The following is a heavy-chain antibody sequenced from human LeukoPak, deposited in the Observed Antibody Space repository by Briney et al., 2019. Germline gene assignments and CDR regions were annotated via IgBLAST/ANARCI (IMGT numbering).Heavy chain of an antibody. CDR2: ISYDGSNK. D-gene: IGHD2-2*02. Sequence: GGSLRLSCAASGFIFSSYGMHWVRQAPGKGLEWMALISYDGSNKYYADSVKGRFTIPRDNSDNTVYLQLNSLRAEDTAVYYCAKDWCGTSCYIFDYWGQGTLVTVSS. CDR3: AKDWCGTSCYIFDY. V-gene: IGHV3-30*18. CDR1: GFIFSSYG. J-gene: IGHJ4*02.